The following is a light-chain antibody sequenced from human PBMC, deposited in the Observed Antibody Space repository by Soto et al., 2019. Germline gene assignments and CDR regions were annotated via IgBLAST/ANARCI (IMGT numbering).Light chain of an antibody. V-gene: IGLV2-14*01. Sequence: QSVLTQPASVSGSPGQSITISCTGTNIDVGAYDYVSWYQQHPGKAPTLMIYDVSNRPSGVSNRFSGSRSGNTASLTISGLQTEDEADYYCSSYASSTTWVFGGGTQLTVL. CDR2: DVS. CDR1: NIDVGAYDY. J-gene: IGLJ3*02. CDR3: SSYASSTTWV.